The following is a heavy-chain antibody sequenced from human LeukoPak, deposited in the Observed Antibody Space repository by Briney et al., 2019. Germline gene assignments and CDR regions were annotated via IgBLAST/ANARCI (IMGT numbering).Heavy chain of an antibody. CDR2: IYHSGST. CDR1: NGSISSDGYS. CDR3: ARQGYCSGANCYAGGDWFDP. V-gene: IGHV4-30-2*01. Sequence: PSETLSLTRAVSNGSISSDGYSWSWIGQPPGKGLEWIGYIYHSGSTFYNPSLKSRVTISLDRSKNQFSLKLSSVTAADTAVYYCARQGYCSGANCYAGGDWFDPWGQGTLVTVSS. J-gene: IGHJ5*02. D-gene: IGHD2-2*01.